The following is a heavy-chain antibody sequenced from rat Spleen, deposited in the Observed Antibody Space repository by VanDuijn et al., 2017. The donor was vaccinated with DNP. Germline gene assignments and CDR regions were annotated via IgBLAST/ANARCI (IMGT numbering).Heavy chain of an antibody. D-gene: IGHD1-2*01. CDR2: ISNSGSA. V-gene: IGHV3-1*01. Sequence: EVQRQESGPVLVNPSQSLSLTCSVTGYSITSNYWGWIRKFPGNKMEWIGHISNSGSASFNQSLKSRISITRDTSKNQFFLQFNSVTTEDTATYFCARGSSYFHAMDAWGQGTSVTVSS. CDR3: ARGSSYFHAMDA. J-gene: IGHJ4*01. CDR1: GYSITSNY.